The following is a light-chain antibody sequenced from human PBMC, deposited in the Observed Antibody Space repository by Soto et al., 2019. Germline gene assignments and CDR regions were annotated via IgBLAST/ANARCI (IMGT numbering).Light chain of an antibody. J-gene: IGLJ2*01. V-gene: IGLV2-8*01. CDR3: SLYAGSNNVV. CDR2: EVS. Sequence: QSVLTQPPSASGSPGQSVAISCTGTSSDIGAYKFVSWYQQHPGKAPKLIIYEVSIRPSGVPDRFSGSKSGNTASLTVSGLLAEYEADYYCSLYAGSNNVVFGGGTKLTVL. CDR1: SSDIGAYKF.